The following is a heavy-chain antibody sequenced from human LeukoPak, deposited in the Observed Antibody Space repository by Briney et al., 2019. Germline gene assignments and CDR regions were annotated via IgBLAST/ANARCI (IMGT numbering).Heavy chain of an antibody. D-gene: IGHD1-26*01. V-gene: IGHV5-51*01. CDR3: GMSGDRVPLQDDVFDV. CDR1: GYSFTGYC. CDR2: IYPGDSGP. J-gene: IGHJ3*01. Sequence: GESLKISCKVSGYSFTGYCIGWVRQMPGKGLEWMGIIYPGDSGPTYSPSFQGQVTISVDKSINTAYLQWSSLQASDTAMYYCGMSGDRVPLQDDVFDVWGQGTMVTAST.